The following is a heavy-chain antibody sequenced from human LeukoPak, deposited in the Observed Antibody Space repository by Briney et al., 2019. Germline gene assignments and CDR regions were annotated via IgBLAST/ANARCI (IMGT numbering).Heavy chain of an antibody. CDR1: GFTFSNYW. CDR3: ARESLLIAAPFDY. CDR2: IKSDGSRT. J-gene: IGHJ4*02. V-gene: IGHV3-74*01. D-gene: IGHD6-6*01. Sequence: GGSLRLSCAASGFTFSNYWMHWVRQAPGKGLVWVSRIKSDGSRTDYADSVKGRFTISRDNAKNTLYLQMNSLRAEDTAVYYCARESLLIAAPFDYWGQGTLVTVSS.